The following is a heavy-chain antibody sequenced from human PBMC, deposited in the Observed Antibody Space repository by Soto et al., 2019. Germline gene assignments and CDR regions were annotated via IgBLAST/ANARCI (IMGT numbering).Heavy chain of an antibody. CDR2: IYYSGST. D-gene: IGHD3-10*01. Sequence: PSETLSLTCTVSGGSVSSGDYFWSWLRQSPGKRLEWIAYIYYSGSTNYNPSLKSRATISVDTSKSQVSLTLTSMTAADAALYYCARYPNYYYYGLDVWGPGTAVTVSS. V-gene: IGHV4-61*08. CDR3: ARYPNYYYYGLDV. CDR1: GGSVSSGDYF. J-gene: IGHJ6*02.